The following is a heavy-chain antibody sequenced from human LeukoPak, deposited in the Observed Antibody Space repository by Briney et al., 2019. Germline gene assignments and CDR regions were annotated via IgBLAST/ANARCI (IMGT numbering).Heavy chain of an antibody. Sequence: SETLSLTCTVSGGSISSTSYYWGWIRQPPGKGLEWIGSIYYSGSTDYNPSLKSRVTISVDTSKNQFSLKLSSVTAADTAVYYCVRQKNDYYDSSGGAFDIWGQGTMVTVSS. CDR3: VRQKNDYYDSSGGAFDI. V-gene: IGHV4-39*01. CDR2: IYYSGST. CDR1: GGSISSTSYY. D-gene: IGHD3-22*01. J-gene: IGHJ3*02.